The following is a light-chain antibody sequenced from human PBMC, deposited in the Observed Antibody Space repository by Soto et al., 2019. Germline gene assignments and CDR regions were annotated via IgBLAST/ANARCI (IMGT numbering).Light chain of an antibody. V-gene: IGKV3-20*01. J-gene: IGKJ1*01. Sequence: DIVLTQSPGTLSLSPGEGAPLSCRASQSVSSGHLAWYQQKPGQAPRLLIYGASSRATGIPDRFSGSGSGTDFTLTISRLEPEDYAVYYCQQYGHSLWTFGQGTKVDSK. CDR3: QQYGHSLWT. CDR1: QSVSSGH. CDR2: GAS.